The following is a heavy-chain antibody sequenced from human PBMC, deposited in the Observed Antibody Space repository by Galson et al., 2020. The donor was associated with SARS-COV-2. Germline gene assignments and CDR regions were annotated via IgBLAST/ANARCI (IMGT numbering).Heavy chain of an antibody. V-gene: IGHV3-13*01. CDR3: TRGQVGNAFDI. J-gene: IGHJ3*02. Sequence: GGSLRLSCAASGFTFSDYDMHWVRQASGKSLEWVSLAGSVGDTYYLGSVKGRFIISRDNAKSSLYLQMNSLTAGDTTIYYCTRGQVGNAFDIWGQGTLVTVSS. D-gene: IGHD1-26*01. CDR1: GFTFSDYD. CDR2: AGSVGDT.